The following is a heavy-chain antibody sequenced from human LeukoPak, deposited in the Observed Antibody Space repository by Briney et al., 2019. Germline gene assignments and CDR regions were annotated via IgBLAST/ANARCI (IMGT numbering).Heavy chain of an antibody. J-gene: IGHJ4*02. CDR3: ARHKTYSSVFDS. CDR2: IYYSGST. CDR1: GGSIRSSSYY. V-gene: IGHV4-39*01. D-gene: IGHD2-15*01. Sequence: PSETLSLTCTVSGGSIRSSSYYWGWIRQPPGKGLEWIGYIYYSGSTYYNPPLKSRVTISVDTSRNQFSLTLTSVTASDTAVYYCARHKTYSSVFDSWGQGTLVTVSS.